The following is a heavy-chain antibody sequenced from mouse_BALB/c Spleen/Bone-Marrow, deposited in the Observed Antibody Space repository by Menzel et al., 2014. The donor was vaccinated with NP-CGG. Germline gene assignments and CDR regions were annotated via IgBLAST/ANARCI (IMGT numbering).Heavy chain of an antibody. V-gene: IGHV1S81*02. D-gene: IGHD1-1*01. CDR1: GYTFTSFY. J-gene: IGHJ2*01. Sequence: QVQLQQSGAVLVKPGASVKLSCKASGYTFTSFYMYWVKQRPGQGLEWIGGINPSNGGTNFNEKFKSKATLTLDKSSSTAYMQLSSLTSEDSAVYYCTRGSYGSSQYYFDYWGQGTTLTVSS. CDR2: INPSNGGT. CDR3: TRGSYGSSQYYFDY.